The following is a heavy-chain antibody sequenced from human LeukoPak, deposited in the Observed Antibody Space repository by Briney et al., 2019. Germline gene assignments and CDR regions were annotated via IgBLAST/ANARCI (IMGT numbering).Heavy chain of an antibody. D-gene: IGHD2-15*01. Sequence: PGGSLRLSCAASGFTVSTNYISWVRQAPGKALEWVSVIYSGDSTYYADSVKGRFTTSRDNSKNTLYLQMNSLRAEDTAVYYCARDSRRILPSDWGQGTLVTVSS. CDR1: GFTVSTNY. CDR3: ARDSRRILPSD. J-gene: IGHJ4*02. CDR2: IYSGDST. V-gene: IGHV3-66*01.